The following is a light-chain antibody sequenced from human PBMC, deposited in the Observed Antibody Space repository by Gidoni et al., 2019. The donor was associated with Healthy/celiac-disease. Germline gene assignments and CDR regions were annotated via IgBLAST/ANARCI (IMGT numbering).Light chain of an antibody. V-gene: IGKV1-27*01. Sequence: EIQLTQSPSSLSASVGDRGTITCRVSQGIVNYLAWYQQKPGKVHKLLIYAASTWQSGGPSRFSGSGSGTDFTLTISSLQPEDVATYYCQKYNSAPWTFGQGTKVEIK. J-gene: IGKJ1*01. CDR2: AAS. CDR3: QKYNSAPWT. CDR1: QGIVNY.